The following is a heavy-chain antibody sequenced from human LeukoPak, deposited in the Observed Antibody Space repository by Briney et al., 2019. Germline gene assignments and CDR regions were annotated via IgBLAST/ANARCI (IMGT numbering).Heavy chain of an antibody. D-gene: IGHD1-7*01. CDR3: AKDSLELGAGLDY. Sequence: GESLRLSCAASGFTFSSYGMHWVRQAPGKGLEWVAVISYDGSNKYYADSVKGRFTISRDNSKNTLYLQMNSLRAEDTAVYYCAKDSLELGAGLDYWGQGTLVTVSS. J-gene: IGHJ4*02. V-gene: IGHV3-30*18. CDR2: ISYDGSNK. CDR1: GFTFSSYG.